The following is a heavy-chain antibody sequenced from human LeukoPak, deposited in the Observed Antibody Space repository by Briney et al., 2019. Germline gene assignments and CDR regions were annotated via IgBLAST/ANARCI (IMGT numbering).Heavy chain of an antibody. V-gene: IGHV1-2*02. CDR1: GYTFTGYY. D-gene: IGHD6-6*01. Sequence: ASVKVSCKASGYTFTGYYMHWVRQAPGQGLEWMGWINPNSGGTNYAQNFQGRVTMTTDTSTNTVYMEVRSLRSDDTAVYYCAREGLRSIAARRGTRDYMDVWGKGTRVIVSS. CDR3: AREGLRSIAARRGTRDYMDV. J-gene: IGHJ6*03. CDR2: INPNSGGT.